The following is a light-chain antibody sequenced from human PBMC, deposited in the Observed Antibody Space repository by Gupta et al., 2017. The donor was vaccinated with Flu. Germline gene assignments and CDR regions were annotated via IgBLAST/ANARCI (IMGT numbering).Light chain of an antibody. J-gene: IGLJ7*01. Sequence: QPVLTQSSSASASLGSSVKLTCTLSSGHTTYIIAWHQQQPGKAPRYLMKVERDGRYNKGSAIPDRFSGSSSGADRYLTISNLQSEDEADYYCETWDTNTHAVFGGGTQLTVL. V-gene: IGLV4-60*03. CDR1: SGHTTYI. CDR3: ETWDTNTHAV. CDR2: VERDGRY.